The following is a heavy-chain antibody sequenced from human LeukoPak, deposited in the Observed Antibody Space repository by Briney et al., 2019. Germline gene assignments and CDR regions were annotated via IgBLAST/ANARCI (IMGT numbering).Heavy chain of an antibody. V-gene: IGHV1-2*02. CDR2: INPNSGGT. J-gene: IGHJ3*02. D-gene: IGHD3-22*01. CDR3: ARGLAVYYDSSGYPGRDAFDI. Sequence: ASVKVSCKASGYTFTGYYMHWVRQAPGQGLEWMGWINPNSGGTNYAQKFQGRVTMTRDTSISTAYMELSRLRSDDTAVYYCARGLAVYYDSSGYPGRDAFDIWGQGTMVTVSS. CDR1: GYTFTGYY.